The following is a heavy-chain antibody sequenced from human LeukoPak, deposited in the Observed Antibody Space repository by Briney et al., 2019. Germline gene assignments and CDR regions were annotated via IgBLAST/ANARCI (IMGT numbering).Heavy chain of an antibody. D-gene: IGHD3-10*01. CDR2: IFRTGST. CDR3: ARRVGFYGSGSLNYFDP. J-gene: IGHJ5*01. V-gene: IGHV4-39*02. Sequence: SETLSLTCAVSGGSIDSSSYYWGWIRQPPGKWLEWIGSIFRTGSTYYSASLKSRVSISVDTSKNHIALKLTSVTAADTAVYFCARRVGFYGSGSLNYFDPWGQGILVSVS. CDR1: GGSIDSSSYY.